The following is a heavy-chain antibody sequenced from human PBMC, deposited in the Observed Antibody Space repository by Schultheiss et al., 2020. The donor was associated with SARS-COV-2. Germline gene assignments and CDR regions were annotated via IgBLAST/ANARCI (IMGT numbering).Heavy chain of an antibody. Sequence: GGSLRLSCAASGFTFSSYAMSWVRQAPGKGLEWVSSISSSGSTIYYADSVKGRYTISRDNSKNTLYLQMNSLRAEDTAVYYCAKAGLSSFDYWGQGTLVTVSS. V-gene: IGHV3-23*01. CDR1: GFTFSSYA. D-gene: IGHD3-10*01. J-gene: IGHJ4*02. CDR3: AKAGLSSFDY. CDR2: ISSSGSTI.